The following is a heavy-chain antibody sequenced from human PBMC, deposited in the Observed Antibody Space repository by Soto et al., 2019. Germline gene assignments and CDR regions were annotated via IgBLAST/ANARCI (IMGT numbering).Heavy chain of an antibody. D-gene: IGHD5-12*01. CDR1: GGSFSGYY. CDR3: ARCRQGYSGPFDY. V-gene: IGHV4-34*01. J-gene: IGHJ4*02. Sequence: SETLSLTCAVYGGSFSGYYWSWIRQPPGKGLEWIGEINHSGSTNYNPSLKSRVTISVDTSKNQFSLKLSSVTAADTAVYYCARCRQGYSGPFDYWGQGNLVTGSA. CDR2: INHSGST.